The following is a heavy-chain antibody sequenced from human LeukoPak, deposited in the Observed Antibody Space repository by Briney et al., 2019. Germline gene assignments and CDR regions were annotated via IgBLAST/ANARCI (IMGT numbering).Heavy chain of an antibody. D-gene: IGHD4-17*01. CDR1: GFTFGDYA. CDR3: TIDYGDYGQPFDI. V-gene: IGHV3-49*04. Sequence: GGSLRLSCTASGFTFGDYAMSWVRQAPGKGLEWVGFIRSKAYGGTTEYAASVKGRFTISRDDSKSIAYLQMNSLKTEDTAVYYCTIDYGDYGQPFDIWGQGTMVTVSS. J-gene: IGHJ3*02. CDR2: IRSKAYGGTT.